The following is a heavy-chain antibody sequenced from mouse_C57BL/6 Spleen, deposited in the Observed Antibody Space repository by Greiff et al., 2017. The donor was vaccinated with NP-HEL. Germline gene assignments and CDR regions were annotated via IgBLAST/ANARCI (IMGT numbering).Heavy chain of an antibody. CDR2: ISSGGSYT. Sequence: EVMLVESGGDLVKPGGSLKLSCAASGFTFSSYGMSWVRQTPDKRLEWVATISSGGSYTYYPDSVKGRFTISRDNAKNTLYLQMSSLKSEDTAMYYCARHRGSSLFDYWGQGTTLTVSS. CDR1: GFTFSSYG. J-gene: IGHJ2*01. V-gene: IGHV5-6*01. CDR3: ARHRGSSLFDY. D-gene: IGHD1-1*01.